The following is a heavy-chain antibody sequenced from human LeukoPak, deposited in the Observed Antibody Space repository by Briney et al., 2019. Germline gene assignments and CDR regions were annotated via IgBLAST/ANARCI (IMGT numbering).Heavy chain of an antibody. CDR2: INHNGEMI. J-gene: IGHJ4*02. D-gene: IGHD3-9*01. V-gene: IGHV3-48*02. CDR1: GFTFSSYA. CDR3: ARDNDWAFHY. Sequence: PGGSLRLSCAASGFTFSSYAMHWVRQAPGKGLEWVSYINHNGEMIFYPDFVKGRFTISRDNAKNSLYLQMNSLRDEDTAVYYCARDNDWAFHYWGQGTLVTVSS.